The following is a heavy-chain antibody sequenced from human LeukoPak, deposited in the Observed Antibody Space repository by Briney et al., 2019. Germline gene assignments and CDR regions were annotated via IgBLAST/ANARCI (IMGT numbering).Heavy chain of an antibody. CDR2: ISGSGGNT. J-gene: IGHJ4*02. V-gene: IGHV3-23*01. D-gene: IGHD5-18*01. Sequence: GGSLRLSCAASGFTFRYYAMSWVRQAPGKGLEWVSAISGSGGNTDYADSVKGRFTISRDNSKNTMFLQMNSLRAEDTAVYYCAKGYSYGIDSWGQGTLVTVSS. CDR1: GFTFRYYA. CDR3: AKGYSYGIDS.